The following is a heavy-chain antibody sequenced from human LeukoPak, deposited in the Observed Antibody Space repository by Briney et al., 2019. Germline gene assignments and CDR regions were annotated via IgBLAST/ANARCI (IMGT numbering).Heavy chain of an antibody. V-gene: IGHV3-43*01. CDR2: INRRGHT. D-gene: IGHD2-21*02. Sequence: AESLRLSWAASGFTVDSFTIHWVRQTQGNGLEWDSLINRRGHTYYADSVNGRFTISRDNSRNSVFMQMNSLGPEDTALYHCAKEVDCPSDCLFFHSWGQGTLVTVSS. CDR3: AKEVDCPSDCLFFHS. CDR1: GFTVDSFT. J-gene: IGHJ4*02.